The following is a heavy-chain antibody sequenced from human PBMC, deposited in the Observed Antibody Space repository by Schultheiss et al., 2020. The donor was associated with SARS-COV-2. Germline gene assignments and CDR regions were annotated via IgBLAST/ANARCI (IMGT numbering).Heavy chain of an antibody. D-gene: IGHD2-21*02. CDR3: AKDTGVVVTATSFDY. CDR2: ISTSGGTK. Sequence: GGSLRLSCAASGFTFSSYEMNWVRQAPGKGLEWVPYISTSGGTKYYAYSVKGRFTISRDNSKNMLYLQMNSLRAEDTAVYYCAKDTGVVVTATSFDYWGQGTLVTVSS. V-gene: IGHV3-48*03. J-gene: IGHJ4*02. CDR1: GFTFSSYE.